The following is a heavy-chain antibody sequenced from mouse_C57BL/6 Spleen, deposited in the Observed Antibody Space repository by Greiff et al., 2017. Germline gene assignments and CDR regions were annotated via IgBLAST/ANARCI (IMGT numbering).Heavy chain of an antibody. CDR3: ARDMDDGYYGYAMDY. J-gene: IGHJ4*01. CDR2: IDPSDSET. Sequence: VQLQQPGAELVRPGSSVKLSCKASGYTFTSYWMHWVKQRPIQGLEWIGNIDPSDSETHYNQKFKDKATLTVDKSSSTAYMQLSSLTSEDSAVYYWARDMDDGYYGYAMDYWGQGTSVTVSS. V-gene: IGHV1-52*01. D-gene: IGHD2-3*01. CDR1: GYTFTSYW.